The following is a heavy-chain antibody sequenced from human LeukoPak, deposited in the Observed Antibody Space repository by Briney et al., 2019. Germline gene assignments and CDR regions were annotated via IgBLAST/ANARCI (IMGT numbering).Heavy chain of an antibody. Sequence: SETLSLTCTVSGGSISSSSYYWGWIRQPPGKGLEWIGSIYYSGSTYYNPSLKSRVTISVDTSKNQFSLKLSSVTAADTAVYYCARDYSSSWNSFDYWGQGTLVTVSS. V-gene: IGHV4-39*07. CDR2: IYYSGST. D-gene: IGHD6-13*01. CDR3: ARDYSSSWNSFDY. CDR1: GGSISSSSYY. J-gene: IGHJ4*02.